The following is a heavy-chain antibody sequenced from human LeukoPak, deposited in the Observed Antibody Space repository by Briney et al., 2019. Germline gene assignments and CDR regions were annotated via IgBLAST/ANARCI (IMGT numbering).Heavy chain of an antibody. CDR1: RFTFSSYG. CDR2: ISYDGSNK. CDR3: AKGDTMVRGVTTLDY. J-gene: IGHJ4*02. V-gene: IGHV3-30*18. Sequence: PGGSLRLSCAASRFTFSSYGMHWVRQAPGKGLEWVAVISYDGSNKYYADSVKGRFTISRDNSKNTLYLQMNSLRAEDTAVYYCAKGDTMVRGVTTLDYWGQGTLVTVSS. D-gene: IGHD3-10*01.